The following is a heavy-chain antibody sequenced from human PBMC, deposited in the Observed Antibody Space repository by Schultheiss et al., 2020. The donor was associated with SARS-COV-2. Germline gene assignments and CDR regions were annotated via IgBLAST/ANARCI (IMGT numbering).Heavy chain of an antibody. J-gene: IGHJ4*02. V-gene: IGHV3-66*01. CDR3: ARGLMVGLSDY. Sequence: GGSLRLSCAASGFTFSSYSMNWVRQAPGKGLEWVSVIYSCGSTYYADSVKGRFTISRDNAKNSLYVQMNSLRAEDTAVYYCARGLMVGLSDYWGQGTLVTVSS. D-gene: IGHD3-10*02. CDR2: IYSCGST. CDR1: GFTFSSYS.